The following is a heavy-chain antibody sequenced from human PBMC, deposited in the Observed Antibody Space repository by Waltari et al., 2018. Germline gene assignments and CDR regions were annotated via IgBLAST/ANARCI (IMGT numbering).Heavy chain of an antibody. CDR1: GGSFSSSDW. J-gene: IGHJ4*02. D-gene: IGHD6-19*01. CDR2: IHHSGST. V-gene: IGHV4-4*02. Sequence: QVQLKESGPGLVKPSGTLSLTCSVFGGSFSSSDWWSWVRQPPGKGLEWIGEIHHSGSTNHNPSLKSRVIMSVDKSKNQFSLKMNSVTAADTAVYYCARGFDGWPFDYWGQGMLVLVSS. CDR3: ARGFDGWPFDY.